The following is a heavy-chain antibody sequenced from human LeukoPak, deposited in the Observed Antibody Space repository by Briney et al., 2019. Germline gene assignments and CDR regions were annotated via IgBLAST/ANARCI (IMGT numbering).Heavy chain of an antibody. CDR1: GFTFDDYA. V-gene: IGHV3-9*01. J-gene: IGHJ6*02. CDR2: ISWNSGNI. CDR3: AKDLTPGYCSSTSCRYYGMDV. Sequence: PGGSLRLSCAASGFTFDDYAMHWVRQAPGKGLEWVSVISWNSGNIGYADSVKGRFTISRDNAKNSLYLQMNSLRAEDTALYYCAKDLTPGYCSSTSCRYYGMDVWGQGTTVTVSS. D-gene: IGHD2-2*01.